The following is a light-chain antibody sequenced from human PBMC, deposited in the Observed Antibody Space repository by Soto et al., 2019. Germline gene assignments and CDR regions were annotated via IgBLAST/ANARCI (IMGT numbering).Light chain of an antibody. CDR2: DAS. V-gene: IGKV3-11*01. CDR1: QSVSSY. CDR3: QQRRNWPPYT. J-gene: IGKJ2*01. Sequence: EIVLTQSPATLSLSPGERATLSCRASQSVSSYLAWYQQKPGQAPRLLIYDASNRATGILARFSGSGSGTDFTLTISTLEPEDFSVYYCQQRRNWPPYTFGQGTKLEIK.